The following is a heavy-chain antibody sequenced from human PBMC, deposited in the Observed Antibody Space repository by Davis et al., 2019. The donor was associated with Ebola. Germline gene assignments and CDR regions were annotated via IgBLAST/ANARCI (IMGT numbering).Heavy chain of an antibody. CDR1: GYSFTNYW. CDR2: IYPGDSDT. Sequence: GESLKISCKGSGYSFTNYWIGWVRQMPGKGLELMGIIYPGDSDTRYSPSFQGQVTISVDKSIGTAYLQWNTLKASDTAMYYCARRAAVGTNYYYYYMDVWGKGTTVTVSS. D-gene: IGHD6-13*01. CDR3: ARRAAVGTNYYYYYMDV. V-gene: IGHV5-51*01. J-gene: IGHJ6*03.